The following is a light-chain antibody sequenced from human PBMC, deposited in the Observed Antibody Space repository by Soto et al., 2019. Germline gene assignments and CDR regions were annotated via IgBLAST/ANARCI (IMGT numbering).Light chain of an antibody. J-gene: IGKJ4*01. V-gene: IGKV3D-15*01. CDR2: DAS. CDR3: QQYNNWHPLT. Sequence: EIVLTQSPGTPSLSPGEIATLSFSASQSVSINLAWFQQKPGQAPRLLIYDASTRATRIPARFSGSGSGTEFTLTISSLQSKDFAVYYCQQYNNWHPLTFGGGTKVDIK. CDR1: QSVSIN.